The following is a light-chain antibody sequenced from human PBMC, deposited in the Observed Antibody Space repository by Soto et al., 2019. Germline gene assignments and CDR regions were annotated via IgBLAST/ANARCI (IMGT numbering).Light chain of an antibody. J-gene: IGLJ3*02. CDR1: SSDVGSYNL. CDR2: EGS. Sequence: QSVLTQPASVSGSPGQSITISCTGTSSDVGSYNLVSWYQQHPGKAPKFMIYEGSKRPSGVSNRFSGSKSGNTASLTISGLQAEDEADYYCCSYAGSGTWVFGGGTKVTVL. CDR3: CSYAGSGTWV. V-gene: IGLV2-23*01.